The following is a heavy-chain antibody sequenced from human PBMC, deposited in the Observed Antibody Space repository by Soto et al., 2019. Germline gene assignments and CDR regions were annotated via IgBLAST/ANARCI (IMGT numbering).Heavy chain of an antibody. CDR2: IHPGESDT. V-gene: IGHV5-51*01. J-gene: IGHJ6*02. CDR3: PRHEAIYYHYYGMAV. Sequence: FGGAWMRQVTIKGLEWMGSIHPGESDTRYSPSFQGQVTISADRSITTAYLQWSSLKASDTAMYYCPRHEAIYYHYYGMAVRGHGTTVTVT. CDR1: FG.